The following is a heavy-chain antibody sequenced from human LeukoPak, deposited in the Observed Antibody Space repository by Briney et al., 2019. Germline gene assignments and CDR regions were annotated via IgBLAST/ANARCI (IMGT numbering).Heavy chain of an antibody. CDR3: ARGWLAETTVVTPYNY. CDR1: GCSFSSYA. CDR2: IIPIFGTA. J-gene: IGHJ4*02. Sequence: SVKVSCKASGCSFSSYAINWVRQAPGQGLEWMGGIIPIFGTAKYAEKFQDRVTITAVESMSTVYMELSSLRSEDTAVYYCARGWLAETTVVTPYNYWGQGTLVTVSS. D-gene: IGHD4-23*01. V-gene: IGHV1-69*13.